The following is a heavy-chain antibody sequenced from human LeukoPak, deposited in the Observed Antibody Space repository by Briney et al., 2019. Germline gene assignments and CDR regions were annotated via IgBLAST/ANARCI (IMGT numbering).Heavy chain of an antibody. D-gene: IGHD3-22*01. J-gene: IGHJ3*02. CDR3: AIHYYDSSGYYYSYAFDI. V-gene: IGHV5-10-1*01. CDR1: GYTFTSYW. Sequence: GESLKISCEGSGYTFTSYWITWVRQMPGKGLEWMGRIDPSDSYTNYSPSFQGHVTISADKSISTAYLQWSSLKASDTAMYYCAIHYYDSSGYYYSYAFDIWGQGTMVTVSS. CDR2: IDPSDSYT.